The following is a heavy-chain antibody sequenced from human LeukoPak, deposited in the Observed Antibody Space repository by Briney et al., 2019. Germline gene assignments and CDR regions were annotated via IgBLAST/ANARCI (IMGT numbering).Heavy chain of an antibody. CDR1: GFTFSSYG. D-gene: IGHD2-2*01. J-gene: IGHJ4*02. Sequence: PGGSLRLSCAASGFTFSSYGMNWVRQAPGKGLEWVSAISADGDSTYYADSVKGRFTISRDNSKNTLYLQMNGLRPGDTAVYYCAKRRYCTSTSCHDFDYWGQGTLVTVSS. V-gene: IGHV3-23*01. CDR3: AKRRYCTSTSCHDFDY. CDR2: ISADGDST.